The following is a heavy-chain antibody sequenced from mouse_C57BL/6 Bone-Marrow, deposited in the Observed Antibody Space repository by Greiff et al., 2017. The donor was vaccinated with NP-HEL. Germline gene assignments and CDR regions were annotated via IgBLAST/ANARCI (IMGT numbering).Heavy chain of an antibody. CDR2: IYPGDGDT. Sequence: QVQLQQSGPELVKPGASVKISCKASGYAFSSSWMNWVKQRPGKGLEWIGRIYPGDGDTNYNGKFKGKATLTADNSSSTAYMQLSSLTSEDSAVYFCAREGSSGTDYWGQGTTLTVSS. CDR1: GYAFSSSW. D-gene: IGHD3-2*02. CDR3: AREGSSGTDY. V-gene: IGHV1-82*01. J-gene: IGHJ2*01.